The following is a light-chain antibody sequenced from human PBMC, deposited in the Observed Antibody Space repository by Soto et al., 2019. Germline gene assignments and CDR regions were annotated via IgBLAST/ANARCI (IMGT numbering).Light chain of an antibody. CDR1: SGYSNSE. CDR3: GADHGSGSNFVVV. V-gene: IGLV9-49*01. Sequence: QSVLTQPPSASASLGASVTLTCTLSSGYSNSEVDWYQQRPGKGPRFVMRVGTGGIVGSKGDGIPDRFSVLGSGLHRYLTIKNIQEEDESDYHCGADHGSGSNFVVVFGGGTKVTVL. J-gene: IGLJ2*01. CDR2: VGTGGIVG.